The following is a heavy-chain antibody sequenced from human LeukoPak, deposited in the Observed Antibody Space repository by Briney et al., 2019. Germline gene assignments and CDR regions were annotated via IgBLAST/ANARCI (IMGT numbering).Heavy chain of an antibody. D-gene: IGHD3-22*01. CDR2: IYYSGST. Sequence: SETLSLTCTVSGGSISSYYWSWIRQPPGKGLEWIGYIYYSGSTNYNPSLKSRVTISVDTSKNQFSLKLSSVTAADTAVYYCARGAQYYYDSSGCYPRYYYYYMDVWGKGTTVTISS. CDR1: GGSISSYY. J-gene: IGHJ6*03. CDR3: ARGAQYYYDSSGCYPRYYYYYMDV. V-gene: IGHV4-59*01.